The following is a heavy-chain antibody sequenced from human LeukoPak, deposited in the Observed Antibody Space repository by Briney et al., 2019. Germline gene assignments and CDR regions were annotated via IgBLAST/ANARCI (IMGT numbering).Heavy chain of an antibody. J-gene: IGHJ6*02. CDR3: ASYDPSRYSYGYGSYYYGMDV. Sequence: ASVKVSRKASGYTFTSYGISWVRQAPGQGLEWIGWISAYNGNTNYAQKLRGRVTMTTDTSMSTAYMELRSLRSDDTAVYYCASYDPSRYSYGYGSYYYGMDVWGQGTTLTVSS. V-gene: IGHV1-18*01. CDR1: GYTFTSYG. D-gene: IGHD5-18*01. CDR2: ISAYNGNT.